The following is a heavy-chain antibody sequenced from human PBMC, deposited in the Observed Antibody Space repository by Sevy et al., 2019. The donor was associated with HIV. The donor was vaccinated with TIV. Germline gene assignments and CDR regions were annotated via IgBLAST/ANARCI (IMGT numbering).Heavy chain of an antibody. CDR1: GYTFTSYG. D-gene: IGHD6-19*01. CDR3: AGFYSSGWYEIIGGYYYGMDV. CDR2: ISAYNGNT. V-gene: IGHV1-18*01. J-gene: IGHJ6*02. Sequence: ASVKVSCKASGYTFTSYGISWVRQAPGQGLEWMGWISAYNGNTNYAQKLQGRVTMTTDTSTSTAYMELRSLRSDDTAVYYCAGFYSSGWYEIIGGYYYGMDVWGQGTTVTVSS.